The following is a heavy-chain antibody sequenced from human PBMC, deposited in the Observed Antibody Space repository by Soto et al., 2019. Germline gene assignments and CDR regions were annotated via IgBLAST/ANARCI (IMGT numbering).Heavy chain of an antibody. CDR2: IIPIFGTA. D-gene: IGHD6-19*01. Sequence: SVKVSCKASGGTFSSYAISWVRQAPGQGLEWMGGIIPIFGTANYAQKFQGRVTITADESTSTAYMELSSLRSEDTAVYYCARGYTPRYSSGWYVPYYYSYYGMDFWCQGIKVTV. J-gene: IGHJ6*02. CDR1: GGTFSSYA. V-gene: IGHV1-69*13. CDR3: ARGYTPRYSSGWYVPYYYSYYGMDF.